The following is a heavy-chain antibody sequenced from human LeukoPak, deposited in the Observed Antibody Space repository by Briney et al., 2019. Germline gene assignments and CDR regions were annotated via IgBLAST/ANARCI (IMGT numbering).Heavy chain of an antibody. Sequence: ASVTVSCKASGYTFSTSGITWVRQAPGHGLEWMGIINPSGGSTSYAQKFQGRVTMTRDTSTSTVYMELSSLRSEDTAVYYCARGEKSGRDYWGQGTLVTVSS. CDR1: GYTFSTSG. J-gene: IGHJ4*02. V-gene: IGHV1-46*01. CDR3: ARGEKSGRDY. CDR2: INPSGGST. D-gene: IGHD5-12*01.